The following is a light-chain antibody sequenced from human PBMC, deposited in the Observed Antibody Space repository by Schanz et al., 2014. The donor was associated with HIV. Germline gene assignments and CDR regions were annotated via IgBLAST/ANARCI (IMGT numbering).Light chain of an antibody. CDR3: QQYYSTLIT. CDR2: AAS. Sequence: EIVLTQSPGTLSLSPGERATLSCRASQSVGASQLAWFQLRRGQPPRLLIYAASSRATGIPARFSGSGSGTDFTLTISSLQAEDVAVYYCQQYYSTLITFGQGTRLEIK. V-gene: IGKV3-20*01. J-gene: IGKJ5*01. CDR1: QSVGASQ.